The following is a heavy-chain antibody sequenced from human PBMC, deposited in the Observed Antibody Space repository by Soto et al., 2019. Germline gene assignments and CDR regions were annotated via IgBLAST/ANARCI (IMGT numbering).Heavy chain of an antibody. J-gene: IGHJ5*02. CDR2: ISGSGGST. CDR1: GFTFSSYA. V-gene: IGHV3-23*01. CDR3: AKDPYGDYLQRGDNWFDP. D-gene: IGHD4-17*01. Sequence: GGSLRLSCAASGFTFSSYAMSWVRQAPGKGLEWVSAISGSGGSTYYADSVKGRFTISRDNSKNTLYLQMNSLRAEDTAVYYFAKDPYGDYLQRGDNWFDPWGQGTLVTVSS.